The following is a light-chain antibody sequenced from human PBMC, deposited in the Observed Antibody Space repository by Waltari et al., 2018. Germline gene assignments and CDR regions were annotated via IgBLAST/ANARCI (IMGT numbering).Light chain of an antibody. CDR1: QSLLHSNGYNY. V-gene: IGKV2-28*01. CDR2: LVS. CDR3: MQALQTPRT. J-gene: IGKJ1*01. Sequence: DIVMTQSPLSLPVTPGEPASISCRSSQSLLHSNGYNYLDWYLQKPGQSPQLLNYLVSNRASGVPDRFSGSGSGTDFTLKISRVEAEDVGVYYCMQALQTPRTFGQGTKVEIK.